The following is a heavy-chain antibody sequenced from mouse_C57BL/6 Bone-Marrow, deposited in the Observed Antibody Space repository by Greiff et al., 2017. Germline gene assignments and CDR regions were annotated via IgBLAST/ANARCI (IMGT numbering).Heavy chain of an antibody. Sequence: EVQLQQSGPGLVKPSQSLSLTCSVTGYSITSGYYWNWIRQFPGNKLEWMGYISYDGSNNYNPSLKNRISITRDTSKNQFFLKLNSVATEDTATYYSTVYLYAMDYWGQGTSVTVSS. J-gene: IGHJ4*01. CDR1: GYSITSGYY. V-gene: IGHV3-6*01. D-gene: IGHD5-5*01. CDR3: TVYLYAMDY. CDR2: ISYDGSN.